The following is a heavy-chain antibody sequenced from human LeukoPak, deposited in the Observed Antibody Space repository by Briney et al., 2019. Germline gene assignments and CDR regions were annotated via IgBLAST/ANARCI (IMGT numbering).Heavy chain of an antibody. Sequence: GGSLRLSCAASGFTFDDYAMHWVRQAPGKGLEWVSLISWDVGSTYYADSVKGRFTISRDNSKNSLYLQMNSLRAEDTALYYCAKDIGYCSSTSCYYYYMDVWGKGTTVTVSS. J-gene: IGHJ6*03. D-gene: IGHD2-2*01. CDR1: GFTFDDYA. V-gene: IGHV3-43D*03. CDR2: ISWDVGST. CDR3: AKDIGYCSSTSCYYYYMDV.